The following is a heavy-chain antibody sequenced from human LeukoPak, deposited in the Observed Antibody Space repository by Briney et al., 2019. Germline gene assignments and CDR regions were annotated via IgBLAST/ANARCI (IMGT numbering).Heavy chain of an antibody. CDR2: ISWNSGSI. Sequence: GGSLRLSCAASGFTFDDYAMHWVRQAPGKGLEWVSGISWNSGSIAYADSVKGRFTLSRDNAKNSLYLQMNSLRAEDTALYYCAKAIGAYYYYYMDVWGKGTTVTVSS. CDR3: AKAIGAYYYYYMDV. CDR1: GFTFDDYA. J-gene: IGHJ6*03. V-gene: IGHV3-9*01.